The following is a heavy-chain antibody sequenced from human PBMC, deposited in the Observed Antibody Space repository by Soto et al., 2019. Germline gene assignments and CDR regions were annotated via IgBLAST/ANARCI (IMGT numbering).Heavy chain of an antibody. D-gene: IGHD2-8*01. CDR3: ASYILGYCTNGVCSGFDY. Sequence: PSETLSLTCTVSGGSISSGDYYWSWIRQPPGKGLEWIGYIYYSGSTYYNPSLKSRVTISVDTSKNQFSLKLSSVTAADTAVYYCASYILGYCTNGVCSGFDYWGQGTLVTVSS. V-gene: IGHV4-30-4*01. CDR2: IYYSGST. CDR1: GGSISSGDYY. J-gene: IGHJ4*02.